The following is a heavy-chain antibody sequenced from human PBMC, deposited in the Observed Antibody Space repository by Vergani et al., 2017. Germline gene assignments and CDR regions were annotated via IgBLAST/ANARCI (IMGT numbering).Heavy chain of an antibody. D-gene: IGHD3-22*01. CDR1: ADSISSGSYY. V-gene: IGHV4-39*01. CDR2: IYYSGLT. J-gene: IGHJ5*02. CDR3: ARCFRDEGMIYGGTVENWFDP. Sequence: QLQLQQSGPGLVKPSETLFLTCTVSADSISSGSYYWGWIRQPPGKSLEWIGRIYYSGLTYYNPSLKSRVAISVDTSKNQFSLKVTSVTAADTAVYYCARCFRDEGMIYGGTVENWFDPWGQGTLVTVSS.